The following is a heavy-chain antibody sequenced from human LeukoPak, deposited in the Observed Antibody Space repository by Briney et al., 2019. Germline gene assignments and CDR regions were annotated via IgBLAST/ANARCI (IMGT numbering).Heavy chain of an antibody. J-gene: IGHJ5*02. CDR2: ISWNSGRI. V-gene: IGHV3-9*01. Sequence: GGSLRLSCAASGFTFDDYAMHWARQVPGKGLEWVSGISWNSGRIGYADSVKGRFTISRDNAKNSLYLQMNSLRAEDTALYYYAKAQIGGIGAAGPYDWFYPWGQGTLVTVSS. D-gene: IGHD6-13*01. CDR1: GFTFDDYA. CDR3: AKAQIGGIGAAGPYDWFYP.